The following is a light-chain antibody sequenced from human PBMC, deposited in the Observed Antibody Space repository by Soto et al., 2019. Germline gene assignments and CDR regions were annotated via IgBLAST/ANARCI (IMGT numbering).Light chain of an antibody. CDR2: TDN. J-gene: IGLJ3*02. CDR1: NSNIGSHT. CDR3: AAWDDSLQSWV. V-gene: IGLV1-44*01. Sequence: QSVLTQPPSASGTPGQRVTISCSGSNSNIGSHTVNWYQQLPGTAPKILIYTDNQRPSGVPDRFSDSKSGTSAALALSGLQSEDEADYYCAAWDDSLQSWVFGGGTKLTVL.